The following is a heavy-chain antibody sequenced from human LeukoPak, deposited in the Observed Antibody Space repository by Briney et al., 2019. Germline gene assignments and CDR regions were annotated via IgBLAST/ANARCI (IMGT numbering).Heavy chain of an antibody. V-gene: IGHV1-46*01. Sequence: GASVQVSCKTSGYTFTSYHMHWVRQAPGQGLEWVAIIKSTGDTTVYAQKFQGRVTVTRDTSTSTVYMDLSSLSSEDTAVYYCATDYAFDYWGQGTLVTVSS. CDR1: GYTFTSYH. J-gene: IGHJ4*02. CDR2: IKSTGDTT. CDR3: ATDYAFDY. D-gene: IGHD3-16*01.